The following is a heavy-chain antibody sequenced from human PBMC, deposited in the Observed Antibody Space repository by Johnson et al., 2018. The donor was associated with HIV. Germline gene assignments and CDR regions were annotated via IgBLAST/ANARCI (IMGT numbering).Heavy chain of an antibody. J-gene: IGHJ3*02. V-gene: IGHV3-20*04. D-gene: IGHD6-19*01. Sequence: VQLVESGGGVVQPGRSLRLSCAASGFTFSSYSMHWVRQAPGKGLEWVSGINWNGGSTGYADSVKGRFTISRDNAKNSLYLQMNNLRAEDTALYYCARSHGSSGRGAFDIWGQGTMVTVSS. CDR3: ARSHGSSGRGAFDI. CDR2: INWNGGST. CDR1: GFTFSSYS.